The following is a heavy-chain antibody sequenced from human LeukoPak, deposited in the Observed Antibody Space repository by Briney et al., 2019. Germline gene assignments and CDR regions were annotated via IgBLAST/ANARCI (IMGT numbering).Heavy chain of an antibody. Sequence: PSETLSLTCTVSGGSISSYYWSWIRQPAGKGLEWIGRIYTSGSTNYNPSLKSRVTMSVDTSKNQFSLKLSSVTAADTAVYYCARHPVGVTTPLVDYWGQGTLVTVSS. D-gene: IGHD1-26*01. V-gene: IGHV4-4*07. CDR1: GGSISSYY. CDR2: IYTSGST. J-gene: IGHJ4*02. CDR3: ARHPVGVTTPLVDY.